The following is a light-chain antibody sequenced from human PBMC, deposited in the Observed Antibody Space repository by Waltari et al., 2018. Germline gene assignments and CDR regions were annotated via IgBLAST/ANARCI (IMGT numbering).Light chain of an antibody. CDR3: SSYTPSATLL. J-gene: IGLJ2*01. CDR1: SSDVGTYIR. Sequence: QSALTQPPSVSGSPGQSVTIPCSGTSSDVGTYIRVSWYQQPPAPAPKLIIFAVRSRPSGVPYLFSGSKSGSTASLTISGLQTEDEGDYYCSSYTPSATLLFGGGTKLTVL. CDR2: AVR. V-gene: IGLV2-18*02.